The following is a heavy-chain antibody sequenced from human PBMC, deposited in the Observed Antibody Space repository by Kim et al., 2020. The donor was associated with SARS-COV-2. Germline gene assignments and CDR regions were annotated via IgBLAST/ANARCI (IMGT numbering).Heavy chain of an antibody. CDR2: IDTCGTYI. CDR3: ARVGLDYGSGSYPMY. D-gene: IGHD3-10*01. CDR1: GFTFSSYT. V-gene: IGHV3-21*01. J-gene: IGHJ4*02. Sequence: GGSLRLSCAASGFTFSSYTMNWIRQAPGKGLEWVSSIDTCGTYIYYADSVKGRFTISRDNAENSLYLQMHSLRAEDTAVYYCARVGLDYGSGSYPMYWGQGTLVTVSS.